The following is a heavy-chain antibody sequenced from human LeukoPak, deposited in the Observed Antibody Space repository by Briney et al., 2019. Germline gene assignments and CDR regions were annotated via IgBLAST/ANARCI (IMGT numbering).Heavy chain of an antibody. D-gene: IGHD4-17*01. V-gene: IGHV3-30*04. Sequence: PGRSLRLSCAASGFTFSSYAMHWVRQAPGKGLEWVALISYDGSNKYYADSVKGRFTISRDNAKNTLYLQMNSLRVEDTAVYYCAITVTGGIDCWGRGTLVTVSS. J-gene: IGHJ4*02. CDR1: GFTFSSYA. CDR2: ISYDGSNK. CDR3: AITVTGGIDC.